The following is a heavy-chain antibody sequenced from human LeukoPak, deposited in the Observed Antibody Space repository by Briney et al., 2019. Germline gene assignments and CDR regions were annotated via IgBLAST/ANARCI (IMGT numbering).Heavy chain of an antibody. D-gene: IGHD2-8*01. CDR2: INPNSGGT. Sequence: GASVKVSCKASGYTFTGYYMHWVRQAPGKGLEWMGRINPNSGGTNHAQKFQGRVTMTRDTSISTAYMELSRLRSDDTAVYYCARVPIYCTNGVCFPNAFDIWGQGTMVTVSS. CDR1: GYTFTGYY. CDR3: ARVPIYCTNGVCFPNAFDI. V-gene: IGHV1-2*06. J-gene: IGHJ3*02.